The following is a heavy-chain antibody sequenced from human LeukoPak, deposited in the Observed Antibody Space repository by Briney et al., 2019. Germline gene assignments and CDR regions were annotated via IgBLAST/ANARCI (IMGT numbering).Heavy chain of an antibody. CDR2: IKSKTDGGTT. J-gene: IGHJ4*02. CDR3: TTGLGVGATIGFDY. CDR1: GFTFSSYG. Sequence: GGSLRLSCAASGFTFSSYGMHWVRQAPGKGLEWVGRIKSKTDGGTTDYAAPVKGRFTISRDDSKNTLYLQMNSLKTEDTAVYYCTTGLGVGATIGFDYWGQGTLVTVSS. D-gene: IGHD1-26*01. V-gene: IGHV3-15*01.